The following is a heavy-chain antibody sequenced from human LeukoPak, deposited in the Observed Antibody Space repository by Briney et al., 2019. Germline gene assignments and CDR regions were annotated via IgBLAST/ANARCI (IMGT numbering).Heavy chain of an antibody. D-gene: IGHD4-11*01. V-gene: IGHV3-23*01. J-gene: IGHJ4*02. CDR1: GFTFSSYA. Sequence: GGSLRLSCAASGFTFSSYAISWARQAPGKGLEWVSTINGGGVNTHYADSVGGRFTISRDNSKNTLFLQMNSLRDEDTAVYYCAKDLYSNYGPADYWGQGNLVTVSS. CDR2: INGGGVNT. CDR3: AKDLYSNYGPADY.